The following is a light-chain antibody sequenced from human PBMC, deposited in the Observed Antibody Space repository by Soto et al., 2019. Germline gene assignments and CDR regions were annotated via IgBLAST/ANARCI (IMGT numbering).Light chain of an antibody. Sequence: QSALTQPASVSGSPGQSITISCTGTSSDVGAYNYDSWYQQYPGEAPKVIIYDVSHRPAGVSNRFSGSKSGNTASLTISGLQPQDEADYYCSSYTGATTYVFGTGTKVTVL. CDR1: SSDVGAYNY. J-gene: IGLJ1*01. V-gene: IGLV2-14*01. CDR2: DVS. CDR3: SSYTGATTYV.